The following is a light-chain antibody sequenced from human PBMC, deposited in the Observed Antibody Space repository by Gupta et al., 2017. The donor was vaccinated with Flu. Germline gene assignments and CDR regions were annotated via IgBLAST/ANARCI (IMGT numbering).Light chain of an antibody. CDR3: QVWDSNSDVI. CDR1: NIGAKS. J-gene: IGLJ2*01. V-gene: IGLV3-21*02. Sequence: SYVLTQPPSVSVAPGQTARITCGGNNIGAKSAVWYQQRPGQAPVMVVYESTDRPSGIPERCSGSNSGNTATLTISRVEAGDEADYYCQVWDSNSDVIFGGGTKVTVL. CDR2: EST.